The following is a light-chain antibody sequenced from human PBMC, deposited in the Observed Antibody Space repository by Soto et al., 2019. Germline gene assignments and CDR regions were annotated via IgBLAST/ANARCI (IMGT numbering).Light chain of an antibody. CDR2: DVS. CDR1: SSDIGYYNY. J-gene: IGLJ1*01. Sequence: QSALTQPRSVSGSPGQSVTISCTGTSSDIGYYNYVSWYQHHPGKAPKLMINDVSKRPSGVPDRFSGSKSGNTASLTISGLQAEDEADYYCCSFAGNFYVFGTGTKLTVL. V-gene: IGLV2-11*01. CDR3: CSFAGNFYV.